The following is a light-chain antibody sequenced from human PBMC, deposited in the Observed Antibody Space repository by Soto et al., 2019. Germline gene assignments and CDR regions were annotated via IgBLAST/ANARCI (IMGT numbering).Light chain of an antibody. Sequence: QSVLTQPASVSGSPGQSITISCTGTSSDVGHYNFVSWYQQHPGNAPKLMIFDVSYRPSGVSNRFSGSKSGNTASLSISGLQAEDEADYYCASYTSSSTYVFGTGTKVTVL. CDR3: ASYTSSSTYV. CDR2: DVS. J-gene: IGLJ1*01. CDR1: SSDVGHYNF. V-gene: IGLV2-14*01.